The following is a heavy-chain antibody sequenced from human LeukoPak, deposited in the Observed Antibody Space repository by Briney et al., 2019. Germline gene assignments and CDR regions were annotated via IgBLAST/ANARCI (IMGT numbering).Heavy chain of an antibody. Sequence: GGSLRLSCTASGFAFDEHGMSWVRQVPGKGLEWVSSISSSSSYIYYADSVKGRFTISRDNAKNSLYLQMNSLRAEDTAVYYCARVLRDCSSTSCYEDNWFDPWGQGTLVTVSS. V-gene: IGHV3-21*01. D-gene: IGHD2-2*01. CDR1: GFAFDEHG. CDR2: ISSSSSYI. CDR3: ARVLRDCSSTSCYEDNWFDP. J-gene: IGHJ5*02.